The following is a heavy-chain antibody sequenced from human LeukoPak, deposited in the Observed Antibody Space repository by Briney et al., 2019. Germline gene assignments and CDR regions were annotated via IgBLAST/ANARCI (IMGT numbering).Heavy chain of an antibody. D-gene: IGHD2-2*01. CDR1: GGSISSSSYY. J-gene: IGHJ6*02. CDR2: IYYSGST. V-gene: IGHV4-39*01. Sequence: SETLPLTCTVSGGSISSSSYYWGWIRQPPGKGLEWIGSIYYSGSTYYNPSLKSRVTISVDTSKNQFSLKLSSVTAADTAVYYCARHSSSTSSTRHYYYGMDVWGQGTTVTVSS. CDR3: ARHSSSTSSTRHYYYGMDV.